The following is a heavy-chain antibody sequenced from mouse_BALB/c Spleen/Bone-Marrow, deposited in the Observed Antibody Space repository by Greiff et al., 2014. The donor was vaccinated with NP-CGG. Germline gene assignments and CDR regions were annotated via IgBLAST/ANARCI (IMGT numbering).Heavy chain of an antibody. CDR1: GFTFSDYY. D-gene: IGHD2-14*01. CDR2: ISDGGSYT. CDR3: ARDRGVQGYAMDY. J-gene: IGHJ4*01. V-gene: IGHV5-4*02. Sequence: EVKLVESGGGLVKPGGSLKLSCAASGFTFSDYYMYWVCQTPEKRLEWVATISDGGSYTYYPDSVKGRFTISRDIAKNNLYLQMSSLKSEDTAMYYCARDRGVQGYAMDYWGQGTSVTVFS.